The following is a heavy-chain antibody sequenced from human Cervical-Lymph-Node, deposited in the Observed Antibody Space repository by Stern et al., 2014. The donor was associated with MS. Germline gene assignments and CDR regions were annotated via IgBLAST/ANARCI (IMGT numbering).Heavy chain of an antibody. CDR1: GFTVSDHY. J-gene: IGHJ4*02. CDR3: ASHGKTLALPFFDH. CDR2: ISSGGTFI. V-gene: IGHV3-11*05. Sequence: VQPVESGGGLAKPGGSLRLSCAASGFTVSDHYMSWIRQAPGKGLEWVSYISSGGTFIKYADAVKGRFTISRDNVQNSLSLQMNNLRVEDSAIYYCASHGKTLALPFFDHWGQGTPVSVSS. D-gene: IGHD1-1*01.